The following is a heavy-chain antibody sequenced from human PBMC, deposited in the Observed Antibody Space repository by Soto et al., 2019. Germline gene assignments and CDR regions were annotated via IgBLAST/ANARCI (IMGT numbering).Heavy chain of an antibody. D-gene: IGHD6-19*01. CDR3: TTEFSSGCYYYYGMDF. V-gene: IGHV3-15*07. J-gene: IGHJ6*02. Sequence: PGGSLRLSCAASGFTFSNAWMNWVRQAPGKGLEWVGRIKSKTDGGTTDYAAPVKGRFTISRDDSKNTLYLQMNSLKTEDTAVYYCTTEFSSGCYYYYGMDFWGQGTTVPVS. CDR1: GFTFSNAW. CDR2: IKSKTDGGTT.